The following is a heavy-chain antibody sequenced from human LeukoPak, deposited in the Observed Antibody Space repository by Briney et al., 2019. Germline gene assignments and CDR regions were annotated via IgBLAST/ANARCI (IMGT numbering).Heavy chain of an antibody. V-gene: IGHV1-69*06. Sequence: SVKVSCKASGGTFSSYAISWVRQAPGQGLEWMGGIIPIFGTANYAQKFQGRVTITADKSTSTAYMELSSLRSEDTAVYYCASSRTQATVVTVYYFDYWGQGTLVTVSS. CDR2: IIPIFGTA. CDR1: GGTFSSYA. J-gene: IGHJ4*02. CDR3: ASSRTQATVVTVYYFDY. D-gene: IGHD4-23*01.